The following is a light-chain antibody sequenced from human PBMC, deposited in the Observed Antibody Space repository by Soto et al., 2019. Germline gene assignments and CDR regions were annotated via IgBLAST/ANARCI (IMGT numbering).Light chain of an antibody. Sequence: EIVMTQSPFSLPVTPGEPASISCRSSQSPLHSNGYNYLELYVQKPGQSPHLLIYWGSNRSSGVPDRFSGSGSGTDFTLKISRLEAEDVGVYYCMQGLQTVFTFCEGTQVEIK. CDR1: QSPLHSNGYNY. J-gene: IGKJ4*01. CDR2: WGS. CDR3: MQGLQTVFT. V-gene: IGKV2-28*01.